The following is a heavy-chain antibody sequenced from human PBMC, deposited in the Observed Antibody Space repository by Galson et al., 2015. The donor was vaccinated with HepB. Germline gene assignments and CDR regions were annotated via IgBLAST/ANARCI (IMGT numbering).Heavy chain of an antibody. D-gene: IGHD1-14*01. CDR1: GYTFTGYH. CDR2: INPSSGGT. Sequence: SVKVSCKASGYTFTGYHLHWVRQAPGHGLEWMGWINPSSGGTRSAQMFQGRVTMTRDTSVNTAYMELSSLRSDDTAVYYCAKDSDKGRNFDYWGQGALVTVSS. V-gene: IGHV1-2*02. J-gene: IGHJ4*02. CDR3: AKDSDKGRNFDY.